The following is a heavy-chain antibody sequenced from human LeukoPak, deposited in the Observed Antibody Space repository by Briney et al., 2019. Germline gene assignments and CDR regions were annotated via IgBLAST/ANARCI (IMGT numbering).Heavy chain of an antibody. D-gene: IGHD2-2*02. CDR3: ARSLGPAAILGYYFDY. J-gene: IGHJ4*02. Sequence: ASVKVSCKASGYTFTSYGISWVRQAPGQGVEWVGWISAYNGNTNYAQKLQGRVTMPTDTSTSTAYMELRSLRSDDTAVCYCARSLGPAAILGYYFDYWGQGTLVTVSS. CDR1: GYTFTSYG. CDR2: ISAYNGNT. V-gene: IGHV1-18*01.